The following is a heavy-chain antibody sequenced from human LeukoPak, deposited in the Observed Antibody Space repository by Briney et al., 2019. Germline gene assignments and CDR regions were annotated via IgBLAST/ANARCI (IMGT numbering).Heavy chain of an antibody. Sequence: TPSETLSLTCTVSGGSISSYYWSWIRQPAGKGLEWIGRIYTSGSTNYNPSLQSRVTISVDTSKKQFSLKLSSVTAADTAVYYCARLGGYDWESSYDYWGQGTLVTVSS. J-gene: IGHJ4*02. CDR2: IYTSGST. CDR1: GGSISSYY. CDR3: ARLGGYDWESSYDY. D-gene: IGHD5-12*01. V-gene: IGHV4-4*07.